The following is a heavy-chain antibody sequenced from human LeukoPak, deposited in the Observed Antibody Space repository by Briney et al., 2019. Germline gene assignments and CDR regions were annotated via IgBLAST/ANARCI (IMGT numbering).Heavy chain of an antibody. CDR1: GFTFDDYG. Sequence: GGSLRLSCAASGFTFDDYGMSWVRQAPGKGLEWVSGINWNGGSTGYADSVKGRFTISRDNAKNSLYLQMNSLRAEDTAVYYCARTVRYNWNDVYYYYYMDVWGKGTTVTISS. V-gene: IGHV3-20*04. CDR3: ARTVRYNWNDVYYYYYMDV. D-gene: IGHD1-1*01. CDR2: INWNGGST. J-gene: IGHJ6*03.